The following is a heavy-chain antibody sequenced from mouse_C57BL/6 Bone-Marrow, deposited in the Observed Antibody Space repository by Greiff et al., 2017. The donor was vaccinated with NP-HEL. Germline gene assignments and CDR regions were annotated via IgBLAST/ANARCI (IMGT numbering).Heavy chain of an antibody. CDR3: ASSSYDAMDY. V-gene: IGHV2-6*01. J-gene: IGHJ4*01. CDR1: GFSLTSYG. Sequence: VQLQQSGPGLVAPSQSLSITCTVSGFSLTSYGVDWVRQSPGKGLEWLGVIWGSGSTNYNSPLKSRLTISKDNSNSQVFLKMNSRQTDDTAMYYCASSSYDAMDYWGQGTSVTVSS. CDR2: IWGSGST. D-gene: IGHD1-1*01.